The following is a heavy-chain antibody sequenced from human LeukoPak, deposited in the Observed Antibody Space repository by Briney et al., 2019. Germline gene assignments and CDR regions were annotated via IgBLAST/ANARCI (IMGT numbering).Heavy chain of an antibody. D-gene: IGHD3-22*01. J-gene: IGHJ5*02. V-gene: IGHV3-21*01. CDR1: GFTFSSYS. CDR3: ARRADYYDSSGYYVNWFDP. Sequence: GGSLRPSCAASGFTFSSYSMTWVRQAPGKGLEWVSSISSSSSYIYYADSVKGRFTISRDNAKNSLYLQMNSLRAEDTAVYYCARRADYYDSSGYYVNWFDPWGQGTLVTVSS. CDR2: ISSSSSYI.